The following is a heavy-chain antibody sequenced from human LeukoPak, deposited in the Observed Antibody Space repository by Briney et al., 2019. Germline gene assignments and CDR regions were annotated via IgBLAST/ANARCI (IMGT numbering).Heavy chain of an antibody. D-gene: IGHD3-22*01. CDR2: INTNTGNP. V-gene: IGHV7-4-1*02. Sequence: ASVKVSCKASGYTFTSYGISWVRQAPGQGLEWMGWINTNTGNPTYAQGFTGRFVFSLDTSVSTAYLQISSLKAEDTAVYYCARVGYYYDSSGYHDAFDIWGQGTMVTVSS. CDR3: ARVGYYYDSSGYHDAFDI. CDR1: GYTFTSYG. J-gene: IGHJ3*02.